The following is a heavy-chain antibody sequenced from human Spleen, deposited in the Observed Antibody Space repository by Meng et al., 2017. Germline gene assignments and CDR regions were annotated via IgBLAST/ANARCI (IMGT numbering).Heavy chain of an antibody. CDR2: INPNSGGT. CDR3: ARDLYGDYTWYFDL. V-gene: IGHV1-2*06. CDR1: GYTFTGYY. D-gene: IGHD4-17*01. Sequence: ASVKVSCKASGYTFTGYYMHWVRQAPGQGLEWMGRINPNSGGTNYAQKFQGRVTMTRDTSISTAYMELSRLRSDDTAVYYCARDLYGDYTWYFDLWGQGTLVTVSS. J-gene: IGHJ2*01.